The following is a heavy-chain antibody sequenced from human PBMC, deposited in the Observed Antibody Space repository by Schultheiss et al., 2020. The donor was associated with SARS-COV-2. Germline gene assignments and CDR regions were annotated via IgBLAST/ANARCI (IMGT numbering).Heavy chain of an antibody. D-gene: IGHD3-10*01. V-gene: IGHV4-61*05. CDR3: ARAAMVQGVQNAFDI. J-gene: IGHJ3*02. CDR1: GGSISSSSHY. Sequence: SQTLSLTCTVSGGSISSSSHYWGWIRQPPGKGLEWIGYIYYSGSTNYNPSLKSRVTISVDKSKNQFSLKLSSVTAADTAVYYCARAAMVQGVQNAFDIWGQGTMVTVSS. CDR2: IYYSGST.